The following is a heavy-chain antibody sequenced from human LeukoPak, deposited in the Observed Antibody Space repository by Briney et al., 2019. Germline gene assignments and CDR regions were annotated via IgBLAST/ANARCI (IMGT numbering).Heavy chain of an antibody. CDR2: IKSKAAGGTT. J-gene: IGHJ6*02. Sequence: GGSLRLSCAASGFTFSKAWMSWVRQAPGMGLEWVGRIKSKAAGGTTDYAASVKGRFTISRDDPTNTLSLQMNSLRAEDTAVYYCARVGPDYDILTGPPGRGYYGMDVWGQGTTVTVSS. CDR1: GFTFSKAW. D-gene: IGHD3-9*01. V-gene: IGHV3-15*01. CDR3: ARVGPDYDILTGPPGRGYYGMDV.